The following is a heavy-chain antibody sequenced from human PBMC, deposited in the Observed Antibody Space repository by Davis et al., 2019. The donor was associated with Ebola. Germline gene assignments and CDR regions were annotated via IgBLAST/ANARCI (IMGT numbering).Heavy chain of an antibody. CDR1: GFTFSSYS. J-gene: IGHJ4*02. V-gene: IGHV3-21*01. Sequence: GESLKISCAASGFTFSSYSMNWVRQAPGKGLKWVSSISSSSTYIYYADSVKGRFTISRDNAKNSLYLQMNSLRAEDTAVYYCAREAAPAYFDYWGQGTLVTVSS. CDR3: AREAAPAYFDY. CDR2: ISSSSTYI.